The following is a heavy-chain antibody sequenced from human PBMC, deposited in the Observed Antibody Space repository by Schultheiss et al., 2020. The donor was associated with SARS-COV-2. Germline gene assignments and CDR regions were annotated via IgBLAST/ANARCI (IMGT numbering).Heavy chain of an antibody. D-gene: IGHD2-21*02. V-gene: IGHV4-31*03. CDR1: GGSISSGGHY. Sequence: SQTLSLTCTVSGGSISSGGHYWSWIRQLPGKGLEWIGEIIHSGSTNYNPSLKSRVTISVDTSKNQFSLKVSSVTAADTAVYYCARGNVVVTHWYFDLWGRGTLVTVSS. J-gene: IGHJ2*01. CDR2: IIHSGST. CDR3: ARGNVVVTHWYFDL.